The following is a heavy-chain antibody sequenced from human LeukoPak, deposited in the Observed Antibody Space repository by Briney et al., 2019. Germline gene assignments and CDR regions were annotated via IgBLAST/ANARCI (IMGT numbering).Heavy chain of an antibody. D-gene: IGHD6-19*01. V-gene: IGHV3-33*01. CDR2: MWYEESDK. CDR3: ARLGSAWHLDY. CDR1: GFILRSFG. J-gene: IGHJ4*02. Sequence: PGGSLRLSCEASGFILRSFGMHWVRQAPGKGLEWVAVMWYEESDKYYADSVKGRFTISKDDSKNTLYLQMYSLKDDDTAVYYCARLGSAWHLDYWGQGTLVTVTS.